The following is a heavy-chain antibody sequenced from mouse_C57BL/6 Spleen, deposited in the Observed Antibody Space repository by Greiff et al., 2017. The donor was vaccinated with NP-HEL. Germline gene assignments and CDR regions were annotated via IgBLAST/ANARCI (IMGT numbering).Heavy chain of an antibody. CDR3: TRIGGDYDTWFAY. V-gene: IGHV1-15*01. J-gene: IGHJ3*01. Sequence: VQLQQSGAELVRPGASVTLSCKASGYTFTDYEMHWVKQTPVHGLEWIGAIDPETDGTAYNQKFKGKAILTADKSSSTAYMELRSLTSEDSAFYYCTRIGGDYDTWFAYWGQGTLVTVSA. D-gene: IGHD2-4*01. CDR2: IDPETDGT. CDR1: GYTFTDYE.